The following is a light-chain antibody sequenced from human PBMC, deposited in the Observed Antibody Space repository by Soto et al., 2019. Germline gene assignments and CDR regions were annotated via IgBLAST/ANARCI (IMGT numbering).Light chain of an antibody. Sequence: EIVFTQSPATLSFSPGERAALSCRASQSVGSFLAWYQQKPGQAPRLLIYDASNRATDIPARFSGSGSGTDFTLTISSLEPEDFAVYYCQHRSNWPQTFGQGTKVDIK. CDR1: QSVGSF. CDR2: DAS. J-gene: IGKJ1*01. CDR3: QHRSNWPQT. V-gene: IGKV3-11*01.